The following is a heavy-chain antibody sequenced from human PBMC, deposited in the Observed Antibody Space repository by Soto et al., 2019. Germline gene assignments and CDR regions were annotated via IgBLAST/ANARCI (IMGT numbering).Heavy chain of an antibody. V-gene: IGHV1-2*02. J-gene: IGHJ3*02. D-gene: IGHD2-15*01. CDR2: INPKSGGA. CDR3: ARNSEVAFGFDI. Sequence: QVQLVQSGAEVKKPGASVRVSCKTSGFTFNVYYIHWVRQAPGQGLEWMGWINPKSGGADYAENFQGRVTMTRDTSIRTFYMDLSRLRSDDTAVYYCARNSEVAFGFDIWGQGTLVTVSS. CDR1: GFTFNVYY.